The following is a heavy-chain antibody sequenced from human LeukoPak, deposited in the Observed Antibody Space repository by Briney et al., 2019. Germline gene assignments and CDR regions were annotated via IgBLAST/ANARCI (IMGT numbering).Heavy chain of an antibody. CDR2: IYSDGTT. CDR1: GFTVSNNY. V-gene: IGHV3-53*01. Sequence: PGGSLRLSCAASGFTVSNNYMSWVRQAPGKKLEWVSDIYSDGTTFYADSVKGRFTISRDDSKNTLYLQMNSLGAEDTAVYHCARYDFILISYFDLWGRGALVTVSS. CDR3: ARYDFILISYFDL. J-gene: IGHJ2*01. D-gene: IGHD3-3*01.